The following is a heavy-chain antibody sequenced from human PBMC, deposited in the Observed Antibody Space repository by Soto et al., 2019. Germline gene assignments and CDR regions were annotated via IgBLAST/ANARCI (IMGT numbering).Heavy chain of an antibody. J-gene: IGHJ4*01. CDR3: ARAHAPTLPFDS. D-gene: IGHD2-15*01. Sequence: SETLSLTCTVSGGSIRNVYWSWIRQAPGKGLEWIGFIFHSGNAKYNPSLKSRVTISVDTSKNQFSLSLDSVTAADTAVYFCARAHAPTLPFDSWGQGTLVTASS. CDR2: IFHSGNA. CDR1: GGSIRNVY. V-gene: IGHV4-59*01.